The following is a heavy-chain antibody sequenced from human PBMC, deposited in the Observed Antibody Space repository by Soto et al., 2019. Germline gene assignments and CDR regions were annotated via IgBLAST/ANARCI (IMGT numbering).Heavy chain of an antibody. CDR3: ARDATYYYDSSGSYYFDY. CDR2: INPNSGGT. V-gene: IGHV1-2*04. J-gene: IGHJ4*02. D-gene: IGHD3-22*01. Sequence: GASVKVSCKASGYTFTGYYMHWVRQAPGQGLEWMGWINPNSGGTNYAQKFQGWVTMTRDTSISTAYMELSRLRSDDTAVYYCARDATYYYDSSGSYYFDYWGQGTLVTVSS. CDR1: GYTFTGYY.